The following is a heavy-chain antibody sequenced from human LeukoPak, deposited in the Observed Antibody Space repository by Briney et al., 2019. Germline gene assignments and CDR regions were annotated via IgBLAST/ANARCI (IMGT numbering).Heavy chain of an antibody. Sequence: GASVKVSCKASGYTFTSYGISWVRQAPGQGLEYMGWIDTNTGNPTYAQAFTGRIVFSLDTSVSTAYLQIRSLTADDTAVYFCARRSMVQHLDVWGKGTTVIVSS. D-gene: IGHD3-10*01. CDR3: ARRSMVQHLDV. J-gene: IGHJ6*04. CDR2: IDTNTGNP. V-gene: IGHV7-4-1*02. CDR1: GYTFTSYG.